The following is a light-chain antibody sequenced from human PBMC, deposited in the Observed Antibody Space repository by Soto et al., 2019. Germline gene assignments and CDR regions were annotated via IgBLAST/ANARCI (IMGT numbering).Light chain of an antibody. CDR1: QGLSSY. V-gene: IGKV1-9*01. CDR2: AVS. Sequence: DIQLTQSPSFLSASVGDRVSITCRASQGLSSYLAWYQQRPGKAPKLLIYAVSTLQGGVQSRFSGSGSGTEFTLTITSLQPEDFATYYCKQLNSYPITFGQGTRLEIK. J-gene: IGKJ5*01. CDR3: KQLNSYPIT.